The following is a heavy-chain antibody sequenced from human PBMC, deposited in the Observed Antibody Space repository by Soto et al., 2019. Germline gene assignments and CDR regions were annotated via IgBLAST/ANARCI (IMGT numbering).Heavy chain of an antibody. J-gene: IGHJ4*02. Sequence: SQTLSLTCAISGDSVSSNSAAWNWIRQSPSRGLEWLGRTYYRSKWYNDYAVSVKSRITINPDTSKNQFSLQLNSVTPEDTAVYYCAREVLYYDDSSGYYGLDDWGQGTLVTVSS. V-gene: IGHV6-1*01. CDR3: AREVLYYDDSSGYYGLDD. CDR2: TYYRSKWYN. D-gene: IGHD3-22*01. CDR1: GDSVSSNSAA.